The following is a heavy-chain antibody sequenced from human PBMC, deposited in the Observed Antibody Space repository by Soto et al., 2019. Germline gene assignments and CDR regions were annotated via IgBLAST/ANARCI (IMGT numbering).Heavy chain of an antibody. CDR1: GFTFDDYA. Sequence: LRLSCAASGFTFDDYAIHWVRQPPGRGLEWVSAIGWNGATMVYADSVQGRFTISRDNAKKLVILEMNNLRGDDTALYYCAKDFGRYDFYGMDVWGQGTTVTVSS. J-gene: IGHJ6*02. D-gene: IGHD3-16*01. V-gene: IGHV3-9*01. CDR2: IGWNGATM. CDR3: AKDFGRYDFYGMDV.